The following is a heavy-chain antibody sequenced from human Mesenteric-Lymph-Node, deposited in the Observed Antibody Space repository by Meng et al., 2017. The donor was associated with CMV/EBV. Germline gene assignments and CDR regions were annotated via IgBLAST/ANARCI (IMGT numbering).Heavy chain of an antibody. V-gene: IGHV4-61*01. CDR1: SVSSSNYY. CDR2: IYYGGST. Sequence: SVSSSNYYWTWIRQPPGKGLEWIGYIYYGGSTNYNPSLKSRVTISVDTSKNQFSLKLSSVTAADTAVYFCARDFSCSSDNCYQGIDPWGQGTLVTVSS. D-gene: IGHD2-2*01. J-gene: IGHJ5*02. CDR3: ARDFSCSSDNCYQGIDP.